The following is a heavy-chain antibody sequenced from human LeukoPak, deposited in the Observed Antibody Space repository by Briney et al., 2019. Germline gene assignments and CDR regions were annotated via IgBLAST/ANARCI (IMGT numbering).Heavy chain of an antibody. V-gene: IGHV3-48*04. Sequence: GGSLRLSCAASGFTFSSYSMNWVRQAPGKGLEWVSYISSSSSTIYYADSVKGRFTISRDNAKNSLYLQMNSLRAEDTAVYYCARSFDGYSFDYWGQGTLVTVSS. CDR2: ISSSSSTI. CDR3: ARSFDGYSFDY. J-gene: IGHJ4*02. D-gene: IGHD5-24*01. CDR1: GFTFSSYS.